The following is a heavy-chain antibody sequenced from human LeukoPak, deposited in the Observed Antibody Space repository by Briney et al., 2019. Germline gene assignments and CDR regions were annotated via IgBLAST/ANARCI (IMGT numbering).Heavy chain of an antibody. J-gene: IGHJ2*01. CDR1: GYSISSGYY. CDR2: IYHSGST. CDR3: ARGLTTVTTSPNWYFDL. V-gene: IGHV4-38-2*02. Sequence: PSETLSLTCTVSGYSISSGYYWGWIRQPPGKGLEWIGSIYHSGSTYYNPSLKSRVTISVDTSKNQFSLKLSSVTAADTAVDYCARGLTTVTTSPNWYFDLWGRGRLVTVSS. D-gene: IGHD4-17*01.